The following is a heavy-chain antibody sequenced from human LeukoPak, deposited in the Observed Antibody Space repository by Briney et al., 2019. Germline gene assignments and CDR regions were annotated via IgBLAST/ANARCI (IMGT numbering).Heavy chain of an antibody. J-gene: IGHJ4*02. CDR3: ARVGGGWGSVYFDY. V-gene: IGHV4-30-2*01. CDR1: GGSISSGGYS. D-gene: IGHD6-19*01. Sequence: SETLSLTCAVSGGSISSGGYSWSWIRQPPGKSLEWIGYIYHSGSTYYNPSLKGRVTISVDRSKNQFSLKLSSVTAADTAVYYCARVGGGWGSVYFDYWGQGTLVTVSS. CDR2: IYHSGST.